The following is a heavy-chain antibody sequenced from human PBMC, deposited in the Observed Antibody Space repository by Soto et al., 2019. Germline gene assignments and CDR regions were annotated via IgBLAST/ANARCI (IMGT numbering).Heavy chain of an antibody. V-gene: IGHV3-53*01. J-gene: IGHJ4*02. CDR3: ARGSSRTDWSFYFDY. CDR2: IYSGGST. Sequence: PGGSLRLSCAASGVSVSTNYMTWVRQAPGKGLEWVSVIYSGGSTSYANAVKGRFTISRDNSKNTLYLQMNSLRAEDTAVYYCARGSSRTDWSFYFDYWGRGTLVTVSS. D-gene: IGHD3-9*01. CDR1: GVSVSTNY.